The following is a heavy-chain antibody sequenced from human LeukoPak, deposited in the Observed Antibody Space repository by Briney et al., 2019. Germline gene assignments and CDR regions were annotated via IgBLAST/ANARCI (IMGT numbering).Heavy chain of an antibody. D-gene: IGHD5-18*01. CDR3: ARDSIQLWLGYYYYYMDV. CDR2: IYYSGST. Sequence: SETLSLTCTVSGGSISSGGYYWSWIRQHPGKGLEWIGYIYYSGSTYYNPSLKSRVTISVDTSKNQFSLKLSSVTAADTAVYYCARDSIQLWLGYYYYYMDVWGKGTTVTVSS. V-gene: IGHV4-31*03. J-gene: IGHJ6*03. CDR1: GGSISSGGYY.